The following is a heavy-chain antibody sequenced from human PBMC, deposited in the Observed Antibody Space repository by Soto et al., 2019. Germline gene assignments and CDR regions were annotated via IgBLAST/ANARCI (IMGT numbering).Heavy chain of an antibody. D-gene: IGHD6-13*01. CDR3: ARDSNIATPNNWFDP. CDR1: GYTFTSYD. J-gene: IGHJ5*02. V-gene: IGHV1-8*01. Sequence: GASVKVSCKASGYTFTSYDINWVRQATGQGLEWMGWMNPNSGNTGYAQKFQGRVTMTRNTSISTAYMELSSLRSEDTAVYYCARDSNIATPNNWFDPWGQGTLVTVSS. CDR2: MNPNSGNT.